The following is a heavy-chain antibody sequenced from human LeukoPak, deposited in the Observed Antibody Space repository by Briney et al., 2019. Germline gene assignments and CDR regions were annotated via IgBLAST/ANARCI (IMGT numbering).Heavy chain of an antibody. CDR1: GDSFSSVTDY. CDR2: GDYSGGT. D-gene: IGHD6-19*01. J-gene: IGHJ4*02. Sequence: SETLSLTCTVSGDSFSSVTDYWAWIRQPPGKGLEWIASGDYSGGTYYSPSLESRVAISADMSKNQFSLKLTSVTGADTAVYYCAGERGEEYSSGWYKRNYFDNWGQGIRVTVSS. V-gene: IGHV4-39*07. CDR3: AGERGEEYSSGWYKRNYFDN.